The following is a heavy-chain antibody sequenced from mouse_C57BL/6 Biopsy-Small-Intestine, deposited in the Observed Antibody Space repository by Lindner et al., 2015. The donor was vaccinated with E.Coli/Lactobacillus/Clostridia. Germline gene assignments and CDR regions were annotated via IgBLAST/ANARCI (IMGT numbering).Heavy chain of an antibody. D-gene: IGHD1-1*01. CDR2: IYPRSGNT. CDR1: GYTFTSYG. CDR3: ARPYYGSSYDY. J-gene: IGHJ2*01. V-gene: IGHV1-81*01. Sequence: VQLQESGAELARPGASVKLSCKASGYTFTSYGISWVKQRTGQGLEWIGEIYPRSGNTYYNEKFKGKATLTADKSSSTAYMELSSLTSEDSAVYFCARPYYGSSYDYWGQGTTLTVSS.